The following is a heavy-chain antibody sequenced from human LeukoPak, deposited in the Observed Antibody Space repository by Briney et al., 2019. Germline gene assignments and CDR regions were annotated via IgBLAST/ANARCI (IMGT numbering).Heavy chain of an antibody. J-gene: IGHJ4*02. CDR3: EKEASYSYGQN. CDR2: ISGSGGRT. CDR1: GFTFSSYA. D-gene: IGHD5-18*01. Sequence: GRSLRLSCAASGFTFSSYAMSWVRQAPGKGLEWVSAISGSGGRTYYADSVKGRFTISRDNSKNTLYLQMKSLRPEDTAIYYCEKEASYSYGQNWGQGTLVTVSS. V-gene: IGHV3-23*01.